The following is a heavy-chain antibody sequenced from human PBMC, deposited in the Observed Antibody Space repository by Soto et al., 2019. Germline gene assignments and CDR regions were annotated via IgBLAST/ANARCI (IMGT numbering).Heavy chain of an antibody. Sequence: PGWSLRLSCAASGFTFISYGMHWVRQAPGKGLEWVAVISYGGSNKYYADSVKGRFTISRDNSKNTLYLQMNSLRAEDTAVYYCAKDRGGSSHFDYWGQGTLVTVSS. CDR1: GFTFISYG. D-gene: IGHD1-26*01. V-gene: IGHV3-30*18. CDR2: ISYGGSNK. J-gene: IGHJ4*02. CDR3: AKDRGGSSHFDY.